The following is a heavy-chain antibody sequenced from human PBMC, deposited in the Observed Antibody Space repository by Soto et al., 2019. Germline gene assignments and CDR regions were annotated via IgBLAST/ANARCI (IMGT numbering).Heavy chain of an antibody. CDR2: TSYDGNNK. CDR3: ARWGTTGGFDL. Sequence: QVQLVESGGGVVQPGTSLRLSCAASGFRFKSFVMHWVRQAPGKGLEWVAFTSYDGNNKDYGDSVKGRFTVSRDNSQNTLQLQMDFLRPEHTALYYCARWGTTGGFDLWGQGTLVSVSS. CDR1: GFRFKSFV. V-gene: IGHV3-30*19. J-gene: IGHJ4*02. D-gene: IGHD3-16*01.